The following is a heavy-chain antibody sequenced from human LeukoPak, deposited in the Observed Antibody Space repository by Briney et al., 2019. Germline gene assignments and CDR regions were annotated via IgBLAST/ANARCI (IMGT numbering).Heavy chain of an antibody. CDR2: IYYSGNT. Sequence: SETLSLTCTVSGGSISSSNYYWDWIRQPPGKGLEWIGSIYYSGNTYYNPSLKSRVTISVDTSKNQFSLKLNSVTAADTAVYYCARRGYCSGGSCYVSYWGQGTLVTVSS. J-gene: IGHJ4*02. CDR3: ARRGYCSGGSCYVSY. CDR1: GGSISSSNYY. V-gene: IGHV4-39*01. D-gene: IGHD2-15*01.